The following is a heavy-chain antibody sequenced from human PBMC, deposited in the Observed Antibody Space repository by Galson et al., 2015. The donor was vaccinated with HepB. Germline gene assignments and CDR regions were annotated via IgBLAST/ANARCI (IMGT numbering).Heavy chain of an antibody. Sequence: SVKVSCKASGSTFTNFGISWVRQAPGQGLEWMGWISTYYGNTNYTQKLQGRVTMTTDTSTSTAYMELRSLRSDDTAVYYCARLKYYDFWSSPTGDYWGQGTVVTVSS. J-gene: IGHJ4*02. CDR1: GSTFTNFG. CDR2: ISTYYGNT. D-gene: IGHD3-3*01. V-gene: IGHV1-18*04. CDR3: ARLKYYDFWSSPTGDY.